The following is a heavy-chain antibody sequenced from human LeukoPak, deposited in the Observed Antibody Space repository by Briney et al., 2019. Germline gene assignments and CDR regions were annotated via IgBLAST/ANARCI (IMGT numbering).Heavy chain of an antibody. CDR2: LFYGGST. CDR1: GGSISSSGYY. Sequence: SETLSLTCTVSGGSISSSGYYWGWIRQPPGKGLEWIGSLFYGGSTYYNPSLKSRVTISVDTSKTQFSLGPSSVTAADTAVYYCARWQVGATPYYYYYMDVWGKGTTVAVSS. D-gene: IGHD1-26*01. CDR3: ARWQVGATPYYYYYMDV. J-gene: IGHJ6*03. V-gene: IGHV4-39*01.